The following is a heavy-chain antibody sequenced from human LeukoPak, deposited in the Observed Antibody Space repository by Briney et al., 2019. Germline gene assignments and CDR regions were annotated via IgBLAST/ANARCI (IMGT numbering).Heavy chain of an antibody. J-gene: IGHJ4*02. Sequence: GRSLRLSCAASGFTFSSYGMHWVRQAPGKGLEWVAVIWYDGSNKYYADSVKGRFTISRDNSKNTLYLQMNSLRAEDTAVYYCAKDGMGMATLGILDDWGQGTLVTVSS. CDR2: IWYDGSNK. CDR3: AKDGMGMATLGILDD. D-gene: IGHD5-12*01. CDR1: GFTFSSYG. V-gene: IGHV3-33*06.